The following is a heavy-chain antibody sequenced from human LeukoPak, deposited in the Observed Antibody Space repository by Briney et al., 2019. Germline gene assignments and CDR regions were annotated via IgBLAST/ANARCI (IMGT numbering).Heavy chain of an antibody. D-gene: IGHD3-22*01. Sequence: SETLSLTCTVSGGSVSSGSYYWSWIRQPPGKGLEWIGYIYYSGSTICNPSLKSRVTISVDTSKNQFSLKLSSLTAADTAVYYCARAPNSDSRYFDLWGRGTLVTVSS. V-gene: IGHV4-61*01. J-gene: IGHJ2*01. CDR1: GGSVSSGSYY. CDR2: IYYSGST. CDR3: ARAPNSDSRYFDL.